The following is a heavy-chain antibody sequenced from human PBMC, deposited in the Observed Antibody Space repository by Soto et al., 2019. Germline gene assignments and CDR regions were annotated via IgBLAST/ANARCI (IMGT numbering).Heavy chain of an antibody. V-gene: IGHV1-69*08. J-gene: IGHJ5*02. CDR1: GGTFSSYT. CDR3: ARDRVIAMVGGAMGWFDP. CDR2: IIPIRGIA. D-gene: IGHD3-10*01. Sequence: QVQLVQSGAEVKKPGSSVKVSCKASGGTFSSYTISWVRQAPGQGLEWMGRIIPIRGIANYAQKFQGRVTITADKSASTAYMELSSLGSEDTAVDYCARDRVIAMVGGAMGWFDPWGQGTLVTVSS.